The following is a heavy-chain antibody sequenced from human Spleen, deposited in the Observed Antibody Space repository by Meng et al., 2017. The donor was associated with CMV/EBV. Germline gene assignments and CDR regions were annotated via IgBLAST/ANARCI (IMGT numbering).Heavy chain of an antibody. CDR1: GDSITSSSYY. V-gene: IGHV4-39*01. CDR3: ETFAAADDAFDI. D-gene: IGHD2-2*01. J-gene: IGHJ3*02. Sequence: SETLSLTCTVSGDSITSSSYYWGWIRQPPGKGLEWIGSMYYSANTYYNPSLKSRVTISVDTSQNQFSLTLTSVTAADTAVYYCETFAAADDAFDIWGQGTMVTVSS. CDR2: MYYSANT.